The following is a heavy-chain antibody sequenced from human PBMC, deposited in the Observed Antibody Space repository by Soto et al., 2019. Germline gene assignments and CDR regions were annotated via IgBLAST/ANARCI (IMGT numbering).Heavy chain of an antibody. CDR3: ASGDYYFDC. Sequence: QVQLQQWGAGLLKPSETLSLTCAVYGGSFSGYYWSWIRHPPGKGLGWIGEINNSGSTNYNPALKSRVTISVDQSKNQFSLKLSSVTAADAAVYFCASGDYYFDCWGQGTLVTVSS. V-gene: IGHV4-34*01. D-gene: IGHD2-21*02. J-gene: IGHJ4*02. CDR1: GGSFSGYY. CDR2: INNSGST.